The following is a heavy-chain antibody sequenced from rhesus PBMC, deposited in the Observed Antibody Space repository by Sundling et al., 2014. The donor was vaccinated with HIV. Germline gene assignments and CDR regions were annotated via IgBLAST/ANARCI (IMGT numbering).Heavy chain of an antibody. J-gene: IGHJ4*01. CDR2: IFGTGGST. D-gene: IGHD3-28*01. CDR1: GGSISDNYY. Sequence: QVQLQESGPGLVKPSETLSLTCAVSGGSISDNYYWNWIRQPPGKGLEWIGGIFGTGGSTKYNPSLRSRVTISIDTSKKQFALQLTSVTAADTAVYYCASGRDHYDSGRSPFDYWGQGVLVTVSS. CDR3: ASGRDHYDSGRSPFDY. V-gene: IGHV4-106*01.